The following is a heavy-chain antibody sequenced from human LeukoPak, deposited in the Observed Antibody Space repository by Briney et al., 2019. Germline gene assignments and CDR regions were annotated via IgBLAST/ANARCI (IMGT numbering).Heavy chain of an antibody. J-gene: IGHJ4*02. CDR2: IWYDGSNK. CDR1: GFTFSSYA. D-gene: IGHD4-17*01. CDR3: AREDYGDYEFDY. V-gene: IGHV3-33*08. Sequence: QAGGSLRLSCAASGFTFSSYAMHWVRQAPGKGLEWVAVIWYDGSNKYYTDSVKGRFTISKDNSKNTLYLQMNSLRGEDTAVYYCAREDYGDYEFDYWGQGTLVTVSS.